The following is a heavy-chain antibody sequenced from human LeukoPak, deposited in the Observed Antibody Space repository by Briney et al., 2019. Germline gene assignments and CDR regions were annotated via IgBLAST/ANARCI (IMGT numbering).Heavy chain of an antibody. CDR1: GYTFTRYY. Sequence: APVKVSCKASGYTFTRYYMHWVRQAPGQGLEWMGIISPSGASTSYAQKFQGRVTMTRDTSTSTVYMELSSLRSEDTAVYYCARDGSGSSWFDPWGQGTLVTVSS. V-gene: IGHV1-46*01. CDR3: ARDGSGSSWFDP. D-gene: IGHD3-10*01. CDR2: ISPSGAST. J-gene: IGHJ5*02.